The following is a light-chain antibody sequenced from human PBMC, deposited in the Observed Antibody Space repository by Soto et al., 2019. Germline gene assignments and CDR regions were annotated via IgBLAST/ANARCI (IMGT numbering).Light chain of an antibody. Sequence: ETVLTQSPGTLSLSPGERATLSCRASQSVSSNHLAWYQQKSGQAPRLLVYGASSRATGIPDRFSGSGSGTDFTLTISSLQPEDCATYYCQQSYNTPWTFGQGTRVEVK. CDR1: QSVSSNH. CDR3: QQSYNTPWT. CDR2: GAS. V-gene: IGKV3-20*01. J-gene: IGKJ1*01.